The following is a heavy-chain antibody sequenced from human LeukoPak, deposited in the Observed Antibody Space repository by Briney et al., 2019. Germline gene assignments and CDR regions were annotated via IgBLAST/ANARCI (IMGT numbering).Heavy chain of an antibody. D-gene: IGHD1-26*01. V-gene: IGHV3-23*01. CDR2: ISGSGGST. J-gene: IGHJ4*02. CDR3: AKRVSVGATSYYFDY. CDR1: GFTFSSYA. Sequence: PGGSLRLSCAASGFTFSSYAMSWVRQAPGKGLEWVSTISGSGGSTYYADSVKGRFTISRDNSKNTLYLQMNSLRAEDTAVYYCAKRVSVGATSYYFDYWGQGXLVTVSS.